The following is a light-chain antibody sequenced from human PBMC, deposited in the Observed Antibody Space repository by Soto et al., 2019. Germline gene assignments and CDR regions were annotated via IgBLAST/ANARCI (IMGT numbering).Light chain of an antibody. CDR1: LTVHSN. V-gene: IGKV3-15*01. Sequence: EVVMTQSPATLSVSPGERVTLSCRASLTVHSNLAWYQQRPGQAPSLLISYASTRATGIPARFSGSGSGTEFTLTISSLQSEDAGVYYCQHYSNWPPTVGPGTKVEIK. CDR3: QHYSNWPPT. J-gene: IGKJ3*01. CDR2: YAS.